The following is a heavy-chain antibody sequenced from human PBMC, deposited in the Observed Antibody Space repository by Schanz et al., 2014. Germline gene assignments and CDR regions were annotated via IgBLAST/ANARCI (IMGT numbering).Heavy chain of an antibody. D-gene: IGHD1-26*01. V-gene: IGHV3-48*02. CDR2: VSGSGNTM. CDR3: ARRYSGRYCFDY. CDR1: GFTFSSHS. J-gene: IGHJ4*02. Sequence: VQLVESGGDLVQPGGSLRLSCVASGFTFSSHSMNWVRQAPGQGLEWLAYVSGSGNTMYYADSVKGRFTISRDNAKDSLFLQMNRLRDEDTAVYYCARRYSGRYCFDYWGQGTLVTVAS.